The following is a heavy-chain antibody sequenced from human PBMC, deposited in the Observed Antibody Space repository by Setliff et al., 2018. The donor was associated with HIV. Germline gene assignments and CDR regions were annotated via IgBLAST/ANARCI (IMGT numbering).Heavy chain of an antibody. J-gene: IGHJ4*02. CDR2: INAGNGDT. V-gene: IGHV1-3*01. Sequence: ASVKVSCKASGDTFTTYALYWVRQAPGQRLEWMGWINAGNGDTKSSQKFQGRVTITRDTSASAAYMELSSLRSEDTAVYYCAREFPRVMGPTTFYLDYWGQGSLVTVSS. D-gene: IGHD1-26*01. CDR1: GDTFTTYA. CDR3: AREFPRVMGPTTFYLDY.